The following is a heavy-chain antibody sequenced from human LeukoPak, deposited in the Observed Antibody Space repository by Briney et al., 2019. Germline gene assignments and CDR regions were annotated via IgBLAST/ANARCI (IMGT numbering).Heavy chain of an antibody. D-gene: IGHD3-10*01. CDR3: ARAPRTYYYGSGSYPYCMDV. CDR1: GGSISSSSYY. Sequence: SETLSLTCTVSGGSISSSSYYWGWIRQPPGKGLEWIGSIYYSGSTYYNPSLKSRVTISVDTSKNQFSLKLSSVTAADTAVYYCARAPRTYYYGSGSYPYCMDVWGKGTTVTISS. V-gene: IGHV4-39*07. J-gene: IGHJ6*03. CDR2: IYYSGST.